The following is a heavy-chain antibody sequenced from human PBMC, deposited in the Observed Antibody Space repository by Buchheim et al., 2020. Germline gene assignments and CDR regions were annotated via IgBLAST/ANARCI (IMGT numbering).Heavy chain of an antibody. CDR1: GFTFSSYD. V-gene: IGHV3-13*04. CDR3: ARSQPGWYYDFWSGYNGMDV. D-gene: IGHD3-3*01. J-gene: IGHJ6*02. Sequence: EVQLVESGGGLVQPGGSLRLSCAASGFTFSSYDMHWVRQATGKGLEWVSANGTAGDTYYPGSVKGRFTVSRENAKNSLYLQMNSLRAGDTAVYYCARSQPGWYYDFWSGYNGMDVWGQGTT. CDR2: NGTAGDT.